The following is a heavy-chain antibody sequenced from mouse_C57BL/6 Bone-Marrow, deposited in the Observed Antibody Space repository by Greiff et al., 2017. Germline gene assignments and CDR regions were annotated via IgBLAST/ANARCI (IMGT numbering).Heavy chain of an antibody. V-gene: IGHV5-16*01. D-gene: IGHD2-3*01. Sequence: DVMLVESEGGLVQPGSSMKLSCTASGFTFSDYYMAWVSQVPEKGLEWVANINYDGSSTYYLESLKSRFIISRDNAKNILYLQLSSLKSEDTATYYCAREDDGYRPFAYWGQGTLVTVSA. J-gene: IGHJ3*01. CDR3: AREDDGYRPFAY. CDR2: INYDGSST. CDR1: GFTFSDYY.